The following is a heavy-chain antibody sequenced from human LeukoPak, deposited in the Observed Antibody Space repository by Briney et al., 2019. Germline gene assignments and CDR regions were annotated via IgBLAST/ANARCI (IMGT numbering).Heavy chain of an antibody. J-gene: IGHJ3*02. Sequence: ASVKVSCKASGGTFSSYAISWVRQAPGQGLEWMGGIIPIFGTANYAQKFQGRVTITADESTSTAYMELSSLGSEDTAVDFCAKSHCSGGSCYSPAFDIWGQGTMVTVSS. V-gene: IGHV1-69*13. D-gene: IGHD2-15*01. CDR3: AKSHCSGGSCYSPAFDI. CDR2: IIPIFGTA. CDR1: GGTFSSYA.